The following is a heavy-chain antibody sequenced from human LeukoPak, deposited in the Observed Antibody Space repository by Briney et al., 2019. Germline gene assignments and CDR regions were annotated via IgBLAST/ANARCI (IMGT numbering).Heavy chain of an antibody. CDR1: GFTFSSYS. CDR3: ARVARGDSHYYYMDV. J-gene: IGHJ6*03. D-gene: IGHD3-16*01. V-gene: IGHV3-21*01. CDR2: ISSFSRYI. Sequence: PGGSLRLSCAASGFTFSSYSMNWVRQAPGKGREGVSSISSFSRYIYYSDSVKGRFTISRDNARNSLYLQMNSPRAEDTALYYCARVARGDSHYYYMDVWGKGTTVTVSS.